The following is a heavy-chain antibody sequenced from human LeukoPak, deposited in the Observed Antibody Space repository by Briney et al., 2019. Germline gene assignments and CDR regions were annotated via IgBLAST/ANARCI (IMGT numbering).Heavy chain of an antibody. CDR1: GYTFTGYY. D-gene: IGHD3-22*01. J-gene: IGHJ5*02. CDR2: INPNSGGT. CDR3: AVGGGYYEGATVNH. Sequence: ASVKVSCKASGYTFTGYYVHWVRQAPGQGLEWMGRINPNSGGTNYAQKFQGRVTMTRDTSISTAYMELSRLRSDDTAVYYCAVGGGYYEGATVNHWGQGTLVTVSS. V-gene: IGHV1-2*06.